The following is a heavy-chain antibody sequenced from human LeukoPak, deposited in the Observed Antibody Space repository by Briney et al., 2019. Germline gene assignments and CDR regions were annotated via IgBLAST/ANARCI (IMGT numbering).Heavy chain of an antibody. CDR1: GFTFDDYA. CDR3: AKDYGSGSYYLGGMDV. V-gene: IGHV3-9*01. D-gene: IGHD3-10*01. Sequence: GGSLRLSCAASGFTFDDYAMHWVRRAPGKGLEWVSGNSWNSGSIGYADSVKGRFTISRDNAKNSLYLQMNSLRAEDTALYYCAKDYGSGSYYLGGMDVWGQGTTVTVSS. CDR2: NSWNSGSI. J-gene: IGHJ6*02.